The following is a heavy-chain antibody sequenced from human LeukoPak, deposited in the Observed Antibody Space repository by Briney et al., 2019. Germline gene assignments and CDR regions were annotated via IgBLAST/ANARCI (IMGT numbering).Heavy chain of an antibody. CDR2: INGGNGNT. CDR1: GDTFTNYA. V-gene: IGHV1-3*01. CDR3: ARDSSGWSPLNH. Sequence: ASVKVSCKASGDTFTNYAIHWVRQAPGQRLEWMAWINGGNGNTKSSHEFRGRLIITRDTSASTAYMELSSLRSEDTAVYYCARDSSGWSPLNHWGQGTLVTVSS. J-gene: IGHJ4*02. D-gene: IGHD6-13*01.